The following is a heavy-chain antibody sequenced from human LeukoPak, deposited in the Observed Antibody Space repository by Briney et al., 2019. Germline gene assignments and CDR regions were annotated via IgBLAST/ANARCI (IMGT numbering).Heavy chain of an antibody. CDR3: AILSLGYCSGGSCYEKAFDI. CDR2: INAGNGNT. D-gene: IGHD2-15*01. V-gene: IGHV1-3*01. CDR1: GYTFTSYA. Sequence: ASVKVSCKASGYTFTSYAMHWVRQAPGQRLEWMGWINAGNGNTKYSQKFQGRVTITRDTSASTAYMELSSLRSEDTAVYYCAILSLGYCSGGSCYEKAFDIWGQGTMVTVSS. J-gene: IGHJ3*02.